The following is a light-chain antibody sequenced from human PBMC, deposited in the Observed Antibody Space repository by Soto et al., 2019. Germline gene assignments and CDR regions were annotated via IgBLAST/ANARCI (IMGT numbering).Light chain of an antibody. V-gene: IGKV3-11*01. J-gene: IGKJ4*01. CDR3: QQRNKGPPDT. CDR2: DAS. CDR1: QSASSKY. Sequence: ESVLTQAPGTLSLSPGERATLSCRASQSASSKYLAWYQQKPGQAPRLLISDASNRATGVPTRFSGSGSGTDFTLTISSLEPEDFAVYYCQQRNKGPPDTFGGGTKVDIK.